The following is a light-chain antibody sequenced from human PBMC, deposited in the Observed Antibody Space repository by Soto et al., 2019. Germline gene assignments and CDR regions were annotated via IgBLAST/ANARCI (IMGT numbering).Light chain of an antibody. CDR2: GAS. CDR1: ESIGSYS. J-gene: IGKJ2*01. V-gene: IGKV3-20*01. CDR3: QQYITSPYT. Sequence: EIVLTQSPGTLSLSPGERATLSCRASESIGSYSLAWYQQKPGQAPRLLIHGASTRATGIPDRISGSGSATDVTLTINRLEPEDFAVYYCQQYITSPYTFGQGTKLEIK.